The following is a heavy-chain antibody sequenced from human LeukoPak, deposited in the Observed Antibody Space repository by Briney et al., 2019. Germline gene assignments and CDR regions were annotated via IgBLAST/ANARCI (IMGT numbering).Heavy chain of an antibody. V-gene: IGHV3-64D*06. Sequence: GRSLRLSCSASGFTFSSYAMHWVRQAPGKGLEYVSAISSNGGSTYYADSVKGRFTISRDNSKNTLYLQMSSLRAEDTAVYYCVKALAYCGGDCYPTLFDYWGQGTLVTVSS. CDR3: VKALAYCGGDCYPTLFDY. CDR1: GFTFSSYA. CDR2: ISSNGGST. J-gene: IGHJ4*02. D-gene: IGHD2-21*02.